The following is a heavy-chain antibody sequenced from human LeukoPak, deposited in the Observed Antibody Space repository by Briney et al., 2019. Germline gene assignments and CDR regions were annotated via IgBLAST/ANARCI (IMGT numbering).Heavy chain of an antibody. CDR1: GFTFSSYA. Sequence: PGGSLRLSCAASGFTFSSYAMHWVRQAPGKGLEWVAVISYDGSNKYYVDSVKGRFTISRDNSKNTFYLQMNSLRAEDTAVYYCAKDSGWLRFHYWGQGTLVTVSS. CDR2: ISYDGSNK. J-gene: IGHJ4*02. D-gene: IGHD5-12*01. V-gene: IGHV3-30*04. CDR3: AKDSGWLRFHY.